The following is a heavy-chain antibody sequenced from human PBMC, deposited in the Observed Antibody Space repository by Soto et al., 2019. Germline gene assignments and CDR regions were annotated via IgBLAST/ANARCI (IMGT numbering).Heavy chain of an antibody. J-gene: IGHJ4*02. CDR2: IYSGETT. Sequence: GGSLRLSCAASGFNVNSDYMNWVRQTPGKGLEWVASIYSGETTYYADSVRGRFTISSDKSKNTLYFQLSSLRIEDTAVYYCTRDGRGLGRLSLFEYWGQGVLVTVSS. D-gene: IGHD2-21*02. CDR1: GFNVNSDY. V-gene: IGHV3-53*05. CDR3: TRDGRGLGRLSLFEY.